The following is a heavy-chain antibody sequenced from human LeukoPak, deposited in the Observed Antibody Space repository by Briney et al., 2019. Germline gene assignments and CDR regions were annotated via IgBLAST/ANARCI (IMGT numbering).Heavy chain of an antibody. D-gene: IGHD3-22*01. V-gene: IGHV3-74*01. CDR2: ITSDGTDI. Sequence: GGSLRLSCAASGLTLSSSWMHWVRHSPAKGLVWVARITSDGTDIKYADSVKGRFTLSRDNAKNTLYLQINSLRVEDTALYYCARERFHYDVWGQGTLVTVSS. CDR3: ARERFHYDV. J-gene: IGHJ4*02. CDR1: GLTLSSSW.